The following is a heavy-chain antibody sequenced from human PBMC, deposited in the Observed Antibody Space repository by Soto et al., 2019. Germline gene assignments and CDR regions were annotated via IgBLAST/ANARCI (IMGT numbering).Heavy chain of an antibody. CDR2: IYYTGST. Sequence: QVQLQESGPGLVKPSETLSLTCTVSGGSISSFYWSWIRQPPGKGLEWIGYIYYTGSTNYNPSLRSRGTLSVDMSKNQFSLKLSSVTAADTAVYYCARTGVAVAGTGLTFWYSDLWGRGTLVTVSS. D-gene: IGHD6-19*01. V-gene: IGHV4-59*08. CDR3: ARTGVAVAGTGLTFWYSDL. J-gene: IGHJ2*01. CDR1: GGSISSFY.